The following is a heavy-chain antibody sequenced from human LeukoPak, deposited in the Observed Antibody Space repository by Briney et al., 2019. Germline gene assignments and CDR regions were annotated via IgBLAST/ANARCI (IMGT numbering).Heavy chain of an antibody. CDR2: IYYSGST. CDR3: ARGVDY. V-gene: IGHV4-59*01. J-gene: IGHJ4*02. CDR1: GGPISSYY. Sequence: PSETLSLTCTVSGGPISSYYWSWIRQPPGKGLEWIGYIYYSGSTNYNPSLKSRVTISVDTSKNQFSLKLSSVTAADTAVYYYARGVDYWGQGTLVTVSS.